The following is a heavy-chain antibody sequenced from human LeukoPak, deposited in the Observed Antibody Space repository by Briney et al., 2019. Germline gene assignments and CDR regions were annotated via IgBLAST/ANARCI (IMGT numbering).Heavy chain of an antibody. CDR3: ARDGPYYYDSSGYYDAFDI. Sequence: SETLSLTCTVSGGSISSGSYYWSWIRQPAGKGLEWIGRIYTSGSTNYNPSLKSRVTISVDTSKNQFSLKLSSVTAADTAVYYCARDGPYYYDSSGYYDAFDIWGQGTMVTVSS. V-gene: IGHV4-61*02. J-gene: IGHJ3*02. CDR1: GGSISSGSYY. CDR2: IYTSGST. D-gene: IGHD3-22*01.